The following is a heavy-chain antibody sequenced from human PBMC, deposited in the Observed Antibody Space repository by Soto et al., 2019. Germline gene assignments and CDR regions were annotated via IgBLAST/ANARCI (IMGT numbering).Heavy chain of an antibody. D-gene: IGHD6-13*01. Sequence: SETLSLTCAVSGYSINSVDYWGWIRQPPGKGLEWIGSIYHSGSTYKNPSLKSRVTLSLDTSKNHLSLRLSSVTAADTAVYYCARVVYSMSWSWFDPWGQGTLVTVSS. J-gene: IGHJ5*02. V-gene: IGHV4-38-2*01. CDR2: IYHSGST. CDR1: GYSINSVDY. CDR3: ARVVYSMSWSWFDP.